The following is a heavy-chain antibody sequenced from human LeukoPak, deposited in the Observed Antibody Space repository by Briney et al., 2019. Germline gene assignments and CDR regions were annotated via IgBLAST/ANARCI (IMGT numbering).Heavy chain of an antibody. CDR3: ARGEVTGTYWWFDP. CDR1: GGSISSSSYY. Sequence: SETLSLTCTVSGGSISSSSYYWGWIRQPPGKGLEWIGEINHSGSTYYNPSLKSRVTISVDTSKNQFSLKLSSVTAADTAVYYCARGEVTGTYWWFDPWGQGTLVTVSS. J-gene: IGHJ5*02. V-gene: IGHV4-39*07. D-gene: IGHD1-7*01. CDR2: INHSGST.